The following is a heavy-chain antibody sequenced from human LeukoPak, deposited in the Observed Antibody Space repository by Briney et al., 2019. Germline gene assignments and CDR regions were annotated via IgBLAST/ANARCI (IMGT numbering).Heavy chain of an antibody. D-gene: IGHD6-13*01. V-gene: IGHV3-30*18. Sequence: GGSLRLSCAASGFTFSSYGMYWVRQAPGKGLEWVAVISYDGSGKYYADSVKGRFTVSRDNSKTTLYLQMNSLRAEDTAVYYCAKGASESSTWYTYFDYWGRGTLVTVSS. CDR3: AKGASESSTWYTYFDY. CDR1: GFTFSSYG. J-gene: IGHJ4*02. CDR2: ISYDGSGK.